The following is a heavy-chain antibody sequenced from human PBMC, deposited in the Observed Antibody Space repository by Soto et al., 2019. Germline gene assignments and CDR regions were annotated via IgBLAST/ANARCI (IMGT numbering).Heavy chain of an antibody. CDR2: MNPNTGHT. Sequence: QVQLVQSGAEVKKPGASVKVSCKASGYTFTSHVINWMRQATGQGLEWMGWMNPNTGHTNYAQKFQGRVTMTRETAISTAYMELTNLGSEDKAIDYFARDMSTTWGQGTLGTGSS. V-gene: IGHV1-8*01. CDR1: GYTFTSHV. J-gene: IGHJ5*02. CDR3: ARDMSTT. D-gene: IGHD2-2*01.